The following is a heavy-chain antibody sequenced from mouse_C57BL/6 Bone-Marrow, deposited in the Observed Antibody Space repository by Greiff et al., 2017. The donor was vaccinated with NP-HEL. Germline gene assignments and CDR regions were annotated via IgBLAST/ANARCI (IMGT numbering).Heavy chain of an antibody. CDR3: ARGYSSISPWFAY. CDR1: GYAFSSSW. J-gene: IGHJ3*01. V-gene: IGHV1-82*01. CDR2: IYPGDGDT. Sequence: QVQLQQSGPELVKPGASVKISCKASGYAFSSSWMNWVKQRPGKGLEWIGRIYPGDGDTNYNGKFKGKATLTADKSSSTAYMQLSSLTSEDSAVYFCARGYSSISPWFAYWGQKTLFTVSA. D-gene: IGHD1-1*01.